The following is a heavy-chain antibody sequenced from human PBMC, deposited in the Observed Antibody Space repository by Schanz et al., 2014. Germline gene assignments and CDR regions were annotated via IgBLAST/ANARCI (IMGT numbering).Heavy chain of an antibody. J-gene: IGHJ2*01. V-gene: IGHV3-23*04. Sequence: EVQLVESGGGLVQSGGSLRLSCAASGFSFSDYSMNWVRQAPGKGLEWISAISGSGRDTYYAASVKGRFTISRDNSINTLSLQMNSLSADDTAVYYCAKGQGAVINNWYFDLWGRGTLVTVSS. CDR2: ISGSGRDT. CDR3: AKGQGAVINNWYFDL. CDR1: GFSFSDYS. D-gene: IGHD2-21*01.